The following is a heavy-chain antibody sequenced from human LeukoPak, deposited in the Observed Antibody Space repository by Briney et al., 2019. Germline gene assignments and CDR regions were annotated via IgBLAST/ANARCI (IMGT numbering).Heavy chain of an antibody. V-gene: IGHV1-2*04. CDR2: INPNSGGT. Sequence: ASVKVSCKASGYTFTGYYMHWVRQAPGQGLEWMGWINPNSGGTNYAQKFQGWVTMTRDTSISTAYMELSRLRSDDTAVYYCARALYGDFPFAAFDIWGQGTMVTVSS. CDR3: ARALYGDFPFAAFDI. CDR1: GYTFTGYY. D-gene: IGHD4-17*01. J-gene: IGHJ3*02.